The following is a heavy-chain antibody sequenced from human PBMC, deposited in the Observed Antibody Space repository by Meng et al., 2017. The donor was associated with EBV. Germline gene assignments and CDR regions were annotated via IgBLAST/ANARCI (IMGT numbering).Heavy chain of an antibody. CDR2: LIPMSGAP. V-gene: IGHV1-69*01. CDR3: ASESGRGYTPDY. D-gene: IGHD3-10*01. Sequence: VLVVQSGAEVKKAGSSVTVPCKTSGGTFTSDAIRWVRQAPGQGLEWMGGLIPMSGAPNYAQKFQGRITITADESTSTHYMDLSSLRSEDTAVYYCASESGRGYTPDYWGQGTLVTVFS. CDR1: GGTFTSDA. J-gene: IGHJ4*02.